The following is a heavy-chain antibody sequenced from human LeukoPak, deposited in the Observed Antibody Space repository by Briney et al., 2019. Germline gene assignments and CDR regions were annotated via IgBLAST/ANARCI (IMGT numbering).Heavy chain of an antibody. CDR2: ISGSGNRA. D-gene: IGHD3-22*01. CDR1: GFTFSTYG. Sequence: GGSLRLSCAASGFTFSTYGMNWVCQTPGKGLEWVSAISGSGNRAYHADSVKGRFTISRDNSKNMLYLQMSSLRAEDTALYYCAKDADISVELVVITSFDSWGQGTLVTVSS. CDR3: AKDADISVELVVITSFDS. J-gene: IGHJ4*02. V-gene: IGHV3-23*01.